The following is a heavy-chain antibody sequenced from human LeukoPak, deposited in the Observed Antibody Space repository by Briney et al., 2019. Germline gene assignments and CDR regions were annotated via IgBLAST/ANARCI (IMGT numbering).Heavy chain of an antibody. Sequence: GGSLRLSCAASGFTFSNAWMSWVRQAPGKGLEWVGRIKSKTDGGTTDYAAPVKGRFTISRDDSKNMLYLQMNSLKTEDTAVYYCTTVGYYDSSGYHDYWGQGTLVTVPS. D-gene: IGHD3-22*01. CDR3: TTVGYYDSSGYHDY. CDR2: IKSKTDGGTT. CDR1: GFTFSNAW. V-gene: IGHV3-15*01. J-gene: IGHJ4*02.